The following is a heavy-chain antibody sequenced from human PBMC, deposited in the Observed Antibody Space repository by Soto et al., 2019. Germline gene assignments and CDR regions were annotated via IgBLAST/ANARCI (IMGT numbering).Heavy chain of an antibody. CDR2: IWYDGSNK. CDR1: GFTFSSYG. D-gene: IGHD6-13*01. V-gene: IGHV3-33*01. J-gene: IGHJ6*02. CDR3: ARDYLGIAAAGSTAGYYYGMDV. Sequence: GGSLRLSCAASGFTFSSYGMHWVRQAPGKGLEWVAVIWYDGSNKYYADSVKGRFTISRDNSKNTLYRQMNSLRAEDTAVYYCARDYLGIAAAGSTAGYYYGMDVWGQGTTVTVSS.